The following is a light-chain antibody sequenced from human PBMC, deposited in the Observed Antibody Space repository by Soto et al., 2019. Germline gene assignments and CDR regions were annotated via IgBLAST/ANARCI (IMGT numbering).Light chain of an antibody. V-gene: IGKV1-33*01. CDR3: QQYDNLLPIT. Sequence: IQLTQSPSSLSASVGDRVTITCQASQDIDKNLNWYQQKPGKAPKLLIYDAPSLQTGVPSRFSASGSATDFTFTISSLQPEDIATYYCQQYDNLLPITFGQGTRLEIK. J-gene: IGKJ5*01. CDR1: QDIDKN. CDR2: DAP.